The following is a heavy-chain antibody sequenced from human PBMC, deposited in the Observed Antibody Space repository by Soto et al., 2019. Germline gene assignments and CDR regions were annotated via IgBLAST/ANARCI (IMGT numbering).Heavy chain of an antibody. V-gene: IGHV4-59*01. CDR1: GGSISSYY. CDR2: IYYSGST. Sequence: SETLSLTCTVSGGSISSYYWSWIRQPPGKGLEWIGYIYYSGSTNYNPSLKSRGTISVDTSKNQFSLKLSAVTAAETAVYYCASSMAGQWLVPYWGQGTLVTVSS. CDR3: ASSMAGQWLVPY. D-gene: IGHD6-19*01. J-gene: IGHJ4*02.